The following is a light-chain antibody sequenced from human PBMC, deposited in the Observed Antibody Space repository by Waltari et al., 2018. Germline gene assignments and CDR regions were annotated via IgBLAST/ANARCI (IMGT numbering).Light chain of an antibody. CDR3: QQYYNWPQT. J-gene: IGKJ2*01. CDR1: QSISNN. CDR2: GAS. V-gene: IGKV3-15*01. Sequence: DIVMTQSPATLSVSPGERATLSCRASQSISNNLAWYQQKPGQAPRPLVYGASTRATGIPARFSGSGSGTEFTLTISSLQSEDFAVYYCQQYYNWPQTFGQGTKLEIK.